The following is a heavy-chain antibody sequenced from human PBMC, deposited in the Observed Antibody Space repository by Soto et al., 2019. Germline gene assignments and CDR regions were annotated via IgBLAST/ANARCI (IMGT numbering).Heavy chain of an antibody. CDR2: ISYDGSNK. CDR3: AKDRRYMVRGVDPYYYYYYGMDV. V-gene: IGHV3-30*18. Sequence: QVQLVESGGGVVQPGRSLRLSCAASGFTFSSYGMHWVRQAPGKGLEWVAVISYDGSNKYYADSVKGRFTISRDNSKNTLYLQMNSLRAEDTAVYYCAKDRRYMVRGVDPYYYYYYGMDVWGQGTTVTVSS. CDR1: GFTFSSYG. D-gene: IGHD3-10*01. J-gene: IGHJ6*02.